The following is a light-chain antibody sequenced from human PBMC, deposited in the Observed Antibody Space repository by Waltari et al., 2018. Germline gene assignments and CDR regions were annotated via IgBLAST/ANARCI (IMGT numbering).Light chain of an antibody. V-gene: IGLV2-14*03. Sequence: QSALTQPASVSGSPGQSITISCTGTASDIGSYNRVSSYQQHPGKAPRLLIYDVSARPAGVSYRFSASKSGNTASLTISGLQAEDECHYYCSSYTNTKTVVFGGGTKVTVL. CDR3: SSYTNTKTVV. J-gene: IGLJ2*01. CDR2: DVS. CDR1: ASDIGSYNR.